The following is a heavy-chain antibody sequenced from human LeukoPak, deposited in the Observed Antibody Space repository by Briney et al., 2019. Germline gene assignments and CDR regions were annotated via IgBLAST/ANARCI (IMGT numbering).Heavy chain of an antibody. CDR1: GFTFSSYA. V-gene: IGHV3-30-3*01. CDR3: TTDPGSFDGAFDI. J-gene: IGHJ3*02. D-gene: IGHD2/OR15-2a*01. Sequence: GRSLRLSCAASGFTFSSYAMHWVRQAPGKGLEWVAVISYDGSNKYYADSVKGRFTISRDNSKNTLYLQMNSLKTEDTAVYCCTTDPGSFDGAFDIWGQGTMVTVSS. CDR2: ISYDGSNK.